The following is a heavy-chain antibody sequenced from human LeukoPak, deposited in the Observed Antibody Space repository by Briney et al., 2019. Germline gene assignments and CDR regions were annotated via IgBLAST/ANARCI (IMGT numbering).Heavy chain of an antibody. D-gene: IGHD3-22*01. V-gene: IGHV3-23*01. J-gene: IGHJ4*02. CDR2: ISGSGVST. Sequence: GGSLRLSCAASGFTFSSYAMNWVRQAPGKGLEWVSTISGSGVSTYYADSVKGRFTISRDNSKNTLYLQMNSLRAEDTAVYYCAKVVYDTSGFTTGFDDWGQGTLVTVSS. CDR3: AKVVYDTSGFTTGFDD. CDR1: GFTFSSYA.